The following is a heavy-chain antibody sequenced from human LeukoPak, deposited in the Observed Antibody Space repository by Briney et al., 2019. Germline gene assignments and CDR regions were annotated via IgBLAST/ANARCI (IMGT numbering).Heavy chain of an antibody. J-gene: IGHJ6*03. CDR3: ARVPWALAATGYYYYMDV. CDR2: INHSGST. CDR1: GGSISTSSYY. D-gene: IGHD6-25*01. V-gene: IGHV4-39*07. Sequence: SETLSLTCTVSGGSISTSSYYWSWIRQPPGKGLEWIGEINHSGSTNYNPSLKSRVTISVDTSKNQFSLKLSSVTAADTAVYYCARVPWALAATGYYYYMDVWGKGTTVTVSS.